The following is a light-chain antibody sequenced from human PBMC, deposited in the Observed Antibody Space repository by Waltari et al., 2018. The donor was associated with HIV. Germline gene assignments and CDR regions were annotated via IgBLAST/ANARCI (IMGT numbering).Light chain of an antibody. CDR3: QQYGSSPQT. V-gene: IGKV3-20*01. J-gene: IGKJ2*01. Sequence: ELVLTQSPGTLSLSPGERATLSCRASQSVSSSYFAWYQQKPGQAPRLLIYGASSRATGIPDRFSGSGSGTDFTLTSSRLEPEDFSVYYCQQYGSSPQTFGQGTKLEIK. CDR1: QSVSSSY. CDR2: GAS.